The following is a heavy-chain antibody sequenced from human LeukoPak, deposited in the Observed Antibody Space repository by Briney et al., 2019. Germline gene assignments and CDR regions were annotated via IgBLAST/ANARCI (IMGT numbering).Heavy chain of an antibody. CDR3: ARNLLDNLRFHY. CDR1: GYTLTSYY. CDR2: INPSGGDT. Sequence: ASVTVSCKASGYTLTSYYMHWVRQAPGQGLEWMGIINPSGGDTSYAQKFQGRLTMTRDTSTNTVYMELTSLRSEDTAVYFCARNLLDNLRFHYWGQGTLVTVSS. V-gene: IGHV1-46*01. D-gene: IGHD1-14*01. J-gene: IGHJ4*02.